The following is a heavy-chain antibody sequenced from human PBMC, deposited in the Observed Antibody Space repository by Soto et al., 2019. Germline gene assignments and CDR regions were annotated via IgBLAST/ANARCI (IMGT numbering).Heavy chain of an antibody. J-gene: IGHJ4*02. CDR1: GFTFSNYA. Sequence: GGSLRLSCAASGFTFSNYAMYWVRQAPGKGLEWVAFISYDGSNKNSADSVKGRFTISRDNSKNRLYLQINSLRAEDTAVYYCARVKYSSGWAFDYWGQGTLVTVPQ. V-gene: IGHV3-30-3*01. D-gene: IGHD6-19*01. CDR3: ARVKYSSGWAFDY. CDR2: ISYDGSNK.